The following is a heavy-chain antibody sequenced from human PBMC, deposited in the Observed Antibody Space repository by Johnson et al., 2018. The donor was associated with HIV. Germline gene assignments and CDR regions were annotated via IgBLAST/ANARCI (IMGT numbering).Heavy chain of an antibody. J-gene: IGHJ3*02. D-gene: IGHD6-19*01. Sequence: VQLVESGGGLVQPGGSLRLSCAASGFTFGSYAMSWVRQAPGKGLEWVSSIPISGGSTHYADSVTARFTISRDNSKNILYLQMNRLRAEDTALYYCAKDRSVAGLYDAFDIWGQGTRVTVSS. CDR1: GFTFGSYA. CDR2: IPISGGST. CDR3: AKDRSVAGLYDAFDI. V-gene: IGHV3-23*04.